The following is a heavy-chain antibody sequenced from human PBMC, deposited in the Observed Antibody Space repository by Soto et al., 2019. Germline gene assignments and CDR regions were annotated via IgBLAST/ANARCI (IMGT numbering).Heavy chain of an antibody. CDR1: GYTFTSYG. CDR2: ISAYNGNT. V-gene: IGHV1-18*01. Sequence: QVQLVQSGAEVKKPGASVKVSCKASGYTFTSYGISWVRQAPGQGLEWMGWISAYNGNTNYAQKLQGRVTMTTDTSTSTADMELRSLRSDDTAVYYCARACEGGSWFFGGWFDPWGQGTLVTVSS. J-gene: IGHJ5*02. CDR3: ARACEGGSWFFGGWFDP. D-gene: IGHD2-15*01.